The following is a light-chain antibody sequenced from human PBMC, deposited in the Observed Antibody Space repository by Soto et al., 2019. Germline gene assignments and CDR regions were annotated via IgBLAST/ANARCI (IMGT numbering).Light chain of an antibody. V-gene: IGKV3-11*01. CDR2: NAS. Sequence: DIVLTQSPATLSLSPGERATLSCRASQNVSTYLAWYQQKPGQGPRLLIYNASTRATGIPARFSGRGSGTDFTLTIRSLEREDSAVYYCHQRRNLLTFGGGTKVDIK. J-gene: IGKJ4*01. CDR3: HQRRNLLT. CDR1: QNVSTY.